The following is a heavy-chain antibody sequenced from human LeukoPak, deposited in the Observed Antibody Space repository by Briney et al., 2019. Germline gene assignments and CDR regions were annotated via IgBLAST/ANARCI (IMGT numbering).Heavy chain of an antibody. CDR3: AKDLSLYCGGDCYRNEFYFDY. CDR2: ISYDGSNK. CDR1: GFTFSSYA. D-gene: IGHD2-21*02. V-gene: IGHV3-30*09. Sequence: GGSLRLSCAASGFTFSSYAMHWVRQAPGKGLEWVAVISYDGSNKYYADSVKGRFAISRDKSKNTLYLQMNSLRAEDTAVYYCAKDLSLYCGGDCYRNEFYFDYWGQGTLVTVSS. J-gene: IGHJ4*02.